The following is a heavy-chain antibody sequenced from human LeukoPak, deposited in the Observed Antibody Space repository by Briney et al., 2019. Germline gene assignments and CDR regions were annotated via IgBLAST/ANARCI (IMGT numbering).Heavy chain of an antibody. CDR3: AIEGTIAPRA. J-gene: IGHJ5*02. D-gene: IGHD6-6*01. V-gene: IGHV1-69*01. CDR2: IIPMLGTA. Sequence: GSSVKVSCKASGGTFSSYAISWVRQAPGQGLEWMGGIIPMLGTAHYAQKFRGRVTITADESTSTVYMDLSSLRSEDTAVHYSAIEGTIAPRAWGQGTLVTVSS. CDR1: GGTFSSYA.